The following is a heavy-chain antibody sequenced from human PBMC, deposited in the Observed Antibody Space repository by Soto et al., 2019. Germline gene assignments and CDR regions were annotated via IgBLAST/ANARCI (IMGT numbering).Heavy chain of an antibody. D-gene: IGHD6-6*01. CDR1: GFTFDDYA. J-gene: IGHJ5*02. CDR3: AKGIIEYSSSSDWFDP. V-gene: IGHV3-9*01. Sequence: PVGSLRLSCAASGFTFDDYAMHWVRQAPGKGLEWVSGISWNSGSIGYADSVKGRFTIPRDNAKNSLYLQMNSLRAEDTALYYCAKGIIEYSSSSDWFDPWGQGTLVTVSS. CDR2: ISWNSGSI.